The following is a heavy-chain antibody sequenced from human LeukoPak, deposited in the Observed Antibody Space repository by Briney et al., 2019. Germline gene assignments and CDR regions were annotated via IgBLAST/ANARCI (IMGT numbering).Heavy chain of an antibody. CDR2: IYYSGST. CDR1: GGSISSSSYY. CDR3: AREVDIVATRPFDY. V-gene: IGHV4-39*07. Sequence: SETLSLTCTVSGGSISSSSYYWGWIRQPPGKGLEWIGSIYYSGSTYYNPSLKSRVTISVDTSKNQFSLKLSSVTAADTAVYYCAREVDIVATRPFDYWGQGTLVTVSS. J-gene: IGHJ4*02. D-gene: IGHD5-12*01.